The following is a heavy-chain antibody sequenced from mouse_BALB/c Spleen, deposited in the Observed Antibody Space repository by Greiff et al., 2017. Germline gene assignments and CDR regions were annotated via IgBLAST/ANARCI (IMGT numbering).Heavy chain of an antibody. J-gene: IGHJ3*01. CDR2: IYPYNGGT. CDR1: GYTFTDYN. CDR3: ARSYDYDWFAY. V-gene: IGHV1S29*02. Sequence: EVKLMESGPELVKPGASVKISCKASGYTFTDYNMHWVKQSHGKSLEWIGYIYPYNGGTGYNQKFKSKATLTVDNSSSTAYMELRSLTSEDSAVYYCARSYDYDWFAYWGQGTLVTVSA. D-gene: IGHD2-4*01.